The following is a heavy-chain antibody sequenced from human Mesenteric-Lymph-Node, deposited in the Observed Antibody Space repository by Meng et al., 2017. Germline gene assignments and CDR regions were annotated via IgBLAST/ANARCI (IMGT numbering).Heavy chain of an antibody. J-gene: IGHJ4*02. V-gene: IGHV5-51*01. CDR1: GYTFSNYW. D-gene: IGHD6-25*01. CDR3: AKLVFSPAAETPFDY. Sequence: GESLKISCQASGYTFSNYWIGWVRQMPGKGLEWMGIVYPGDSSVRYGSSFRGLVTISADKSINTAYLHWSSLQASDTAIYYCAKLVFSPAAETPFDYWGQGTLVTVSS. CDR2: VYPGDSSV.